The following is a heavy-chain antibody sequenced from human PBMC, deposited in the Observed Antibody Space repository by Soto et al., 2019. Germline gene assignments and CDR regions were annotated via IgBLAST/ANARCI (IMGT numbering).Heavy chain of an antibody. J-gene: IGHJ4*02. Sequence: SETLSLTCIVSGESISSSSYYWGWIRQPPGKGLEWIGSIYYSGRTYYNPSSKSRVTISIDTSKNQFSLKLSSVTATDTAVYYCARQRTTVVTQAYFDHWGQGALVTVSS. D-gene: IGHD2-21*02. V-gene: IGHV4-39*01. CDR3: ARQRTTVVTQAYFDH. CDR1: GESISSSSYY. CDR2: IYYSGRT.